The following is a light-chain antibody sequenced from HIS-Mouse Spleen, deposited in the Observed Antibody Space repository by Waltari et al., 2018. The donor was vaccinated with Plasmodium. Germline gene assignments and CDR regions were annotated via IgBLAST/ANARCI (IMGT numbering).Light chain of an antibody. Sequence: EIVLTQSPATLSVSPGERATLSCRSSQSVSSNLACYQPKPGQAPRLLIYGASTRATGIPARFSGSGSGTEFTLTISSLQSEDFAVYYCQQYNNWSFTFGPGTKVDIK. CDR2: GAS. V-gene: IGKV3-15*01. J-gene: IGKJ3*01. CDR3: QQYNNWSFT. CDR1: QSVSSN.